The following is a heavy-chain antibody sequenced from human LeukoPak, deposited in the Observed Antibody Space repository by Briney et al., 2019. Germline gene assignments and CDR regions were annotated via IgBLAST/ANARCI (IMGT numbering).Heavy chain of an antibody. CDR2: IRPIADTT. CDR1: VYTFTSYY. CDR3: GRDAPYCGGNCHDAFDI. J-gene: IGHJ3*02. Sequence: ASVKVSCKASVYTFTSYYMHWVRRAPGLGLEWMGVIRPIADTTTYSQKFQGRVTMTRDMSTRTVYMELSRLSSEDTGLYYCGRDAPYCGGNCHDAFDIWGQGTKVTVSS. V-gene: IGHV1-46*01. D-gene: IGHD2-21*02.